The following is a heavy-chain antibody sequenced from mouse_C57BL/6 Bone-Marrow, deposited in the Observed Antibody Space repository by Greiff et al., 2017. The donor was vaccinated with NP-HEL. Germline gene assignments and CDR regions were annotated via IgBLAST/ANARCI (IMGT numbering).Heavy chain of an antibody. CDR3: ARHEGADYGNYGGDYFDY. Sequence: EVKLMESGGDLVKPGGSLKLSCAASGFTFSSYGMSWVRQTPDKRLEWVATISSGGSYTYYPDSVKGRFTISRDNAKNTLYLQMSSLKSEDTAMYYCARHEGADYGNYGGDYFDYWGQGTTLTVSS. V-gene: IGHV5-6*01. CDR1: GFTFSSYG. J-gene: IGHJ2*01. CDR2: ISSGGSYT. D-gene: IGHD2-1*01.